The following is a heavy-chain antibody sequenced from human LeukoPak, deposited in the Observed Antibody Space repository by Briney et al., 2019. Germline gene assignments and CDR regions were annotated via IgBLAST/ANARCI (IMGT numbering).Heavy chain of an antibody. V-gene: IGHV3-48*01. Sequence: PGGSLRLSCAASGFTFSSYSMNWVRQAPGKGLDWVSYISSSSNTIYYADSVKGRLTISRDNAKNSLYLQMNSLRAEDTAVYYCARDWLSMTTVTTGDYYWGQGTLVTVSS. CDR2: ISSSSNTI. D-gene: IGHD4-17*01. J-gene: IGHJ4*02. CDR1: GFTFSSYS. CDR3: ARDWLSMTTVTTGDYY.